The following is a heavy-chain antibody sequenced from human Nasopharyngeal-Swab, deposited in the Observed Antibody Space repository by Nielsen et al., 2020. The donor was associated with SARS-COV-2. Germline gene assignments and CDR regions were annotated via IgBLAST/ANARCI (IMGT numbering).Heavy chain of an antibody. Sequence: GESLKISCAAPGFTFSAYTMNWVRQAPGKGLEWVSYISSSTSTTYYADSVEGRFTISRDNAKNSLYLEMDSLRAEDTAVYYCARVKSFGPDVFDIWGQGTMVTVSS. CDR1: GFTFSAYT. CDR3: ARVKSFGPDVFDI. J-gene: IGHJ3*02. V-gene: IGHV3-48*04. CDR2: ISSSTSTT. D-gene: IGHD3-16*01.